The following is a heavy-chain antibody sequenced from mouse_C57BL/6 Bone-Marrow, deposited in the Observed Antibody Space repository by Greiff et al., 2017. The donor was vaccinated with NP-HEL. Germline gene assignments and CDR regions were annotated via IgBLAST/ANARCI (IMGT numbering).Heavy chain of an antibody. CDR3: ARKIRSYLYAMDY. CDR1: GYTFTCYT. J-gene: IGHJ4*01. V-gene: IGHV1-4*01. Sequence: QVQLQQSGAELARPGASVKMSCKASGYTFTCYTMHWVKQRPGQGLEWIGYINPSSGYTKYNQKFKDKATLTADKSSSTAYMQLSRLTSEDSAVYYCARKIRSYLYAMDYWGQGTSVTVSS. D-gene: IGHD1-1*01. CDR2: INPSSGYT.